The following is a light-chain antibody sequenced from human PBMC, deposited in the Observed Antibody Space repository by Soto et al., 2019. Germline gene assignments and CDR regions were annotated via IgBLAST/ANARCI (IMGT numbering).Light chain of an antibody. CDR3: QQSYSTPT. Sequence: DIQMTQSPSSLSASVGDRVTITCQASQSISSYLNWYQQKPGKAPKLLIYAASSLQSGVPSRFSGSGSGTDFTLTISSLQPEDFATYYCQQSYSTPTFGGGTKVDIK. V-gene: IGKV1-39*01. J-gene: IGKJ4*01. CDR1: QSISSY. CDR2: AAS.